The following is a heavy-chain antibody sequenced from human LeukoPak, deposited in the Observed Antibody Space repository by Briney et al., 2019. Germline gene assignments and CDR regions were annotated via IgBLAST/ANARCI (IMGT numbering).Heavy chain of an antibody. Sequence: ASVKVSCKASGYTFTSYGISWVRQALGQGLEWMGWISAYNGNTNYAQKLQGRVTMTTDTSTSTAYMELRSLRSDDTAVYYCARDITMIVVVTQEDAFDIWGQGTMVTVSS. J-gene: IGHJ3*02. CDR3: ARDITMIVVVTQEDAFDI. D-gene: IGHD3-22*01. CDR2: ISAYNGNT. CDR1: GYTFTSYG. V-gene: IGHV1-18*01.